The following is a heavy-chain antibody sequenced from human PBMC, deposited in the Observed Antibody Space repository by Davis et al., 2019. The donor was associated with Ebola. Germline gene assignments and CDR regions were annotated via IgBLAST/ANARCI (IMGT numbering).Heavy chain of an antibody. CDR1: GFTFSSYS. CDR3: ARASGWSYSFDY. Sequence: GGSLRLSCAASGFTFSSYSMNWVRQAPGKGLEWVSYISSSSTIYYADSVKGRFTISRDNAKNSLYLQMNSLRDEDTAVYYCARASGWSYSFDYWGQGTLVTVSS. J-gene: IGHJ4*02. CDR2: ISSSSTI. V-gene: IGHV3-48*02. D-gene: IGHD6-19*01.